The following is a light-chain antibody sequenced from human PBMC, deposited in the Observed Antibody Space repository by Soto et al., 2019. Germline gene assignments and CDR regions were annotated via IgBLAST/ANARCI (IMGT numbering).Light chain of an antibody. CDR2: EVT. V-gene: IGLV2-8*01. CDR1: SIDVGGYNY. Sequence: QSALTQPPSASGSPGQSVSISCTGTSIDVGGYNYVSWYQQYPGRAPKLMIYEVTKRPSGVPGRFSGSKSGNTASLTVSGRQAEDEADYSCSSYAASNNFYFVFGGGTKLTVL. CDR3: SSYAASNNFYFV. J-gene: IGLJ3*02.